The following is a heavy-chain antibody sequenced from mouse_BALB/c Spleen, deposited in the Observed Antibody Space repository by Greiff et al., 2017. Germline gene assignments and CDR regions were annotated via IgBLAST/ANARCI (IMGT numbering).Heavy chain of an antibody. CDR2: ISSGSSTI. D-gene: IGHD1-1*01. V-gene: IGHV5-17*02. CDR1: GFTFSSFG. Sequence: EVQGVESGGGLVQPGGSRKLSCAASGFTFSSFGMHWVRQAPEKGLEWVAYISSGSSTIYYADTVKGRFTISRDNPKNTLFLQMTSLRSEDTAMYYCARGPFYGSSLYAMDYWGQGTSVTVSS. CDR3: ARGPFYGSSLYAMDY. J-gene: IGHJ4*01.